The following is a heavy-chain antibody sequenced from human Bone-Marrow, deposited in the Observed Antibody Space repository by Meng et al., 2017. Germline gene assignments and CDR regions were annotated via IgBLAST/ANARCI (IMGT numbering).Heavy chain of an antibody. V-gene: IGHV4-4*07. CDR3: ARDISSSGYYYGGY. Sequence: GSLRLSCTVSGGSISSYYWSWIRQLAGKGLEWIGRIYTSGSTNYNPSLKSRVTMSVETSKNQFSLKLSSVTAADTAMYYCARDISSSGYYYGGYWGQGTLVTVSS. J-gene: IGHJ4*02. D-gene: IGHD3-22*01. CDR2: IYTSGST. CDR1: GGSISSYY.